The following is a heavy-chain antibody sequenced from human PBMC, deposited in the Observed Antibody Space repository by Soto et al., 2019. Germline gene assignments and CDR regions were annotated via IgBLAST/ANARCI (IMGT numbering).Heavy chain of an antibody. Sequence: GGSLRLSCAASGFTFSSYWMSWVRQAPGKGLEWVANIKQDGSEKYYVDSVKGRFTISRDNAKNSLYLQMNSLRAEDMAVYYCATPIAAAGTLYFQHWGQGTLVTVSS. J-gene: IGHJ1*01. V-gene: IGHV3-7*03. CDR1: GFTFSSYW. CDR2: IKQDGSEK. CDR3: ATPIAAAGTLYFQH. D-gene: IGHD6-13*01.